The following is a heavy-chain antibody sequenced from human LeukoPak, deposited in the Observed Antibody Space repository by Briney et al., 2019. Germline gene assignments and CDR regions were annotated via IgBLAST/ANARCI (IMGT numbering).Heavy chain of an antibody. J-gene: IGHJ5*02. CDR1: GGSISRYY. Sequence: PSETLSLTCTVSGGSISRYYWSWIRQPPGKGLEWIGYIYYSGSTNYNPFLKSRVIISVDTSKNQFSLELISVTAADTAVYYCARFASSGLDPWGQGTLVTVSS. CDR2: IYYSGST. D-gene: IGHD1-1*01. V-gene: IGHV4-59*01. CDR3: ARFASSGLDP.